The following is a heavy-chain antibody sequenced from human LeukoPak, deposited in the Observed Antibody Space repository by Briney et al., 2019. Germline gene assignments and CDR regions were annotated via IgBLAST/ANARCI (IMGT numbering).Heavy chain of an antibody. CDR1: GGSISSGGYY. J-gene: IGHJ4*02. D-gene: IGHD3-22*01. CDR3: ARGTYYYDSSGYYFDY. Sequence: PSETLSLTCTVSGGSISSGGYYWSWIRQHPGKGLXXXXXIYYSGSTYYXPXXKXXXTISVDTSKNQFSLKLSSVTAADTAVYYCARGTYYYDSSGYYFDYWGQGTLVTVSS. CDR2: IYYSGST. V-gene: IGHV4-31*03.